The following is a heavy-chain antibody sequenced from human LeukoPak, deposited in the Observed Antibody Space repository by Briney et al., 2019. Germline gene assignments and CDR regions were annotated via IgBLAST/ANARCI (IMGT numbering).Heavy chain of an antibody. CDR3: ASSQLHYYDSSGYPVN. J-gene: IGHJ4*02. CDR2: IIPIFGTA. Sequence: ASVKVSCKASGGTFSSYAISWVRQAPGQGPEWMGGIIPIFGTANYAQKFQGRVTITTDESTSTAYMELSSLRSEDTAVYYCASSQLHYYDSSGYPVNWGQGTLVTVSS. CDR1: GGTFSSYA. D-gene: IGHD3-22*01. V-gene: IGHV1-69*05.